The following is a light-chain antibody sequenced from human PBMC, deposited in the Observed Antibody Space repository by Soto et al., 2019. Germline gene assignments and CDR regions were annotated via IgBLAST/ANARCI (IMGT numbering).Light chain of an antibody. J-gene: IGKJ3*01. CDR2: AAS. V-gene: IGKV1-39*01. CDR3: QQSYSTPFT. CDR1: QSVRSY. Sequence: IQMTQSPSSLSASVGDRVTITCRASQSVRSYLNWYYQKPGKAPQLLIYAASTLQSGVPSRFSGSGSGTDFTLTISSLQPEDFATYYCQQSYSTPFTFGPGTKVDIK.